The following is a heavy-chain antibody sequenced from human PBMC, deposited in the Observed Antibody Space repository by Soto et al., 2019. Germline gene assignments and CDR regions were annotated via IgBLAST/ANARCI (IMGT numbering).Heavy chain of an antibody. D-gene: IGHD5-12*01. CDR1: GGSISSSSYY. V-gene: IGHV4-39*01. CDR3: ARRRYGYNTPRY. CDR2: IYYSGST. Sequence: QLQLQESGPGLVKPSETLSLTCTVSGGSISSSSYYWGWIRQPPGKGLEWIGSIYYSGSTYYNPSLKSRVTISVDTAKNQFARKLSSVTAADTAVYDCARRRYGYNTPRYWGQGTLVTVSS. J-gene: IGHJ4*02.